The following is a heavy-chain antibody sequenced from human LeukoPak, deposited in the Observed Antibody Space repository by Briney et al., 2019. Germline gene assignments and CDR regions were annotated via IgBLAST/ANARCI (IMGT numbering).Heavy chain of an antibody. CDR1: GGSFSGYY. CDR3: ALGKQLANYRRDDMDV. D-gene: IGHD6-6*01. Sequence: SETLSLTCAVYGGSFSGYYWSWIRQPPGKGLEWIGEINHSGSTNYNPSLKSRVTISVDTSKNQFSLKLSSVTAADTAVYYCALGKQLANYRRDDMDVWGKGTTVTVSS. CDR2: INHSGST. V-gene: IGHV4-34*01. J-gene: IGHJ6*03.